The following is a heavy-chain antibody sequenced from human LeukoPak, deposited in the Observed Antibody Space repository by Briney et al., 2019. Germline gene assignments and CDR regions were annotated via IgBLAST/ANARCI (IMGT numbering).Heavy chain of an antibody. J-gene: IGHJ4*02. Sequence: GGSLRLSCAASGFTFSSYAMHWGRQAPGKGLEWVAVISYDGSNKYYADSVKGRFTISRDNSKNTLYLQMNSLRAEDTAVYYCAASRYCSGGSCYPRFDYWGQGTLVTVSS. V-gene: IGHV3-30-3*01. CDR3: AASRYCSGGSCYPRFDY. CDR1: GFTFSSYA. D-gene: IGHD2-15*01. CDR2: ISYDGSNK.